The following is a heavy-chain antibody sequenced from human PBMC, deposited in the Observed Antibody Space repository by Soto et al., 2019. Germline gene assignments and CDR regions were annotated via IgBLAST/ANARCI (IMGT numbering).Heavy chain of an antibody. CDR3: ATGKFDIVVVPALPGDYYYYMDV. J-gene: IGHJ6*03. D-gene: IGHD2-2*01. CDR1: GYTLTELS. CDR2: FDPEDGET. V-gene: IGHV1-24*01. Sequence: ASVKVSCKVSGYTLTELSMHWVRQAPGKGLEWMGGFDPEDGETIYAQKFQGRVTMTEDTSTDTAYMELSSLRSEDTAVYYCATGKFDIVVVPALPGDYYYYMDVWGKGTTVTVSS.